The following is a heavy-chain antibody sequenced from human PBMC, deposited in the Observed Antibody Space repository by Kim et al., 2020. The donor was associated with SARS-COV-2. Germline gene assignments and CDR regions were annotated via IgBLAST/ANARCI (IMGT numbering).Heavy chain of an antibody. V-gene: IGHV1-46*01. CDR3: AGRSGYDGSVDY. D-gene: IGHD5-12*01. J-gene: IGHJ4*02. Sequence: IYAQKFQGRVTMTRDTSTSTVCMELSSLRSEDTAVYYCAGRSGYDGSVDYWGQGTLVTVSS.